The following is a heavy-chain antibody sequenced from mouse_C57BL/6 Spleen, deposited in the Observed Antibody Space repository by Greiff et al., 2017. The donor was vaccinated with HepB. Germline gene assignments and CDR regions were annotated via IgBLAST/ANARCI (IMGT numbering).Heavy chain of an antibody. CDR3: ARLDWDGY. Sequence: QVQLKESGPELVKPGASVKISCKASGYAFSSSWMNWVKQRPGKGLEWIGRIYPGDGDTNYNGKFKGKATLTADKSSSTAYMQLSSLTSEDSAVYFCARLDWDGYWGQGTTLTVSS. J-gene: IGHJ2*01. V-gene: IGHV1-82*01. CDR2: IYPGDGDT. CDR1: GYAFSSSW. D-gene: IGHD4-1*01.